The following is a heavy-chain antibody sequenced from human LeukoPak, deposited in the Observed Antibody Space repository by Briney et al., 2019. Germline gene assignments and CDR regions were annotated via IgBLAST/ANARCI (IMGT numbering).Heavy chain of an antibody. V-gene: IGHV1-69*01. CDR2: IIPIFGTA. J-gene: IGHJ4*02. D-gene: IGHD5-12*01. Sequence: SVKVSCKASGGTFSSYAISWVRQAPGQGLEWMGGIIPIFGTANYAQKFQGRVTITADESTSTAYMELSSLRSEDTAVYYCAKDKRSGYDCVAFDYWGQGTLVTVSS. CDR1: GGTFSSYA. CDR3: AKDKRSGYDCVAFDY.